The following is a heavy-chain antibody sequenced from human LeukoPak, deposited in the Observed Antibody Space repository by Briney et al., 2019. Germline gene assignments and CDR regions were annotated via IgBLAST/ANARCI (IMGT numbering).Heavy chain of an antibody. CDR1: GGSISSSSYY. Sequence: SETLSLTCTVAGGSISSSSYYWGWIRQPPGKGLQWIGSIYYSGSTNYNPSLKSRVTMSVDTSKNQFSLKLSSVTAADTAVYYCARDSPDYDILTGYYANWFDPWGQGTLVTVSS. CDR2: IYYSGST. CDR3: ARDSPDYDILTGYYANWFDP. D-gene: IGHD3-9*01. V-gene: IGHV4-39*07. J-gene: IGHJ5*02.